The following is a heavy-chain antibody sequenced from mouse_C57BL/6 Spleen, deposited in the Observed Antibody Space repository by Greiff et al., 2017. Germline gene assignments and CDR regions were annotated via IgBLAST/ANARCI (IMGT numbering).Heavy chain of an antibody. CDR1: GYSITSGYY. Sequence: DVHLVESGPGLVKPSQSLSLTCSVTGYSITSGYYWNWIRQFPGNKLEWMGYISYDGSNNYNPSLKNRISITRDTSKNQFFLKLNSVTTEDTATYYCAREGDGYLLYAMDYWGQGTSVTVSS. J-gene: IGHJ4*01. V-gene: IGHV3-6*01. CDR3: AREGDGYLLYAMDY. CDR2: ISYDGSN. D-gene: IGHD2-3*01.